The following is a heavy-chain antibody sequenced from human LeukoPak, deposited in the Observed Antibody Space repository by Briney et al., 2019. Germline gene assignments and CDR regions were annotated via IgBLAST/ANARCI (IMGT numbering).Heavy chain of an antibody. CDR2: IRYDGSNK. D-gene: IGHD3-22*01. J-gene: IGHJ4*02. V-gene: IGHV3-30*02. CDR1: GFTFSSYG. CDR3: ANEETYYYDSSGYPGY. Sequence: PGGSLRLSCAASGFTFSSYGMHWVRQAPGKGLEWVAFIRYDGSNKYYADSVKGRFTISRDNSKNTLYLQMNSLRAEDTAVYYCANEETYYYDSSGYPGYWGQGTLVTVSS.